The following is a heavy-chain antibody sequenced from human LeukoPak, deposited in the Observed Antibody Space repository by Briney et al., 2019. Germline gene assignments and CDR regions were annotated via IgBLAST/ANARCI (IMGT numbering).Heavy chain of an antibody. J-gene: IGHJ5*02. CDR2: INHSGST. CDR3: ARGFRIRGYSYDIKWFDP. CDR1: GGSFSGYY. Sequence: SETLSLTCAVYGGSFSGYYWSWIRQPPGKGLEWIGEINHSGSTNYNPSLKSRVTISVDTSKNQFSLKLSSVTAADTAVYYCARGFRIRGYSYDIKWFDPWGQGTLVTVSS. V-gene: IGHV4-34*01. D-gene: IGHD5-18*01.